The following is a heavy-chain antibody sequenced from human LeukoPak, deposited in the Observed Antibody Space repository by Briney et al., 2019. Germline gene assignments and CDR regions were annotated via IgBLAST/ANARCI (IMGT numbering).Heavy chain of an antibody. CDR1: EFSVGSNY. CDR3: ARDSYGGSYYPEY. D-gene: IGHD1-26*01. J-gene: IGHJ4*02. V-gene: IGHV3-48*03. CDR2: ISSSGSTI. Sequence: GGSLRLSYAASEFSVGSNYMTWVRQAPGKGLEWVSYISSSGSTIYYADSVKGRFTISRDNAKNSLYLQMNSLRAEDTAVYYCARDSYGGSYYPEYWGQGTLVTVPS.